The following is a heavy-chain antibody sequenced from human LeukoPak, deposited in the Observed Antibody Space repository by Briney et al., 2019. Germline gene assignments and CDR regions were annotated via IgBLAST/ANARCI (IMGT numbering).Heavy chain of an antibody. CDR2: ISAYNGNT. V-gene: IGHV1-18*04. D-gene: IGHD3-9*01. CDR1: GYTFTSYY. Sequence: GASVKVSCMASGYTFTSYYMHWVRQAPGQGLEWMGWISAYNGNTNYAQKLQGRVTITTDTSTSTAYMELRSLRSDDTAVYYCARVGAEYYDILTGGRWFDPWGQGTLVTVSS. J-gene: IGHJ5*02. CDR3: ARVGAEYYDILTGGRWFDP.